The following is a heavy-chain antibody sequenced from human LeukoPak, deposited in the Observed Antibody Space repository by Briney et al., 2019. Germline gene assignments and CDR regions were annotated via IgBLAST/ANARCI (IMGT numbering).Heavy chain of an antibody. CDR2: ISSSSRYI. J-gene: IGHJ4*02. V-gene: IGHV3-21*01. CDR1: GFTFSSYT. Sequence: GGSLRLSCAASGFTFSSYTINWVRQAPGKGLEWVSSISSSSRYIYYADSVKGRFTISRDNTKNSLSLQMNSLRAEDTAVYSCAIIAVAASFDSWGQGTLVTVSS. D-gene: IGHD6-19*01. CDR3: AIIAVAASFDS.